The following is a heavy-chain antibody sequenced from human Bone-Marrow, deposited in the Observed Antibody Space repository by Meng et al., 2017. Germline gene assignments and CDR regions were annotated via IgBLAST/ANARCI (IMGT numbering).Heavy chain of an antibody. CDR2: ISSSGSTI. Sequence: QVQLLESGGGLVKPGGSLRLSCAASGFTFSDYYMSWIRQAPGKGLEWVSYISSSGSTIYYADSVKGRFTISRDNAKNTLYLQMNSLKTEGTGVYYCQWLSTHPPDQWGQGTLVTVSS. J-gene: IGHJ4*01. V-gene: IGHV3-11*01. CDR1: GFTFSDYY. D-gene: IGHD3-22*01. CDR3: QWLSTHPPDQ.